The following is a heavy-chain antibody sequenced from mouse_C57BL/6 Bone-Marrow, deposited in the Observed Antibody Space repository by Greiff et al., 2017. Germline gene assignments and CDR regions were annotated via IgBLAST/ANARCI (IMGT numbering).Heavy chain of an antibody. CDR1: GYSFTSYY. CDR3: ARTLLPYYFDY. V-gene: IGHV1-66*01. J-gene: IGHJ2*01. CDR2: IYPGSGNT. Sequence: QVQLQQSGPELVKPGASVKISCKASGYSFTSYYIHWVKQRPGQGLEWIGWIYPGSGNTKYNEKFKGKATLTADTSSSTAYMQLSSLTSEDSAVYYCARTLLPYYFDYWGQGTTLTVSS.